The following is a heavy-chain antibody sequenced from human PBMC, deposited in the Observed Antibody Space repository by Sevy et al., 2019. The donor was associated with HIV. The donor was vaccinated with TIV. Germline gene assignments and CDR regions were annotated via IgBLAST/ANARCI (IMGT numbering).Heavy chain of an antibody. CDR3: TTSFGVIAGDDFDY. CDR2: INQDGGAK. CDR1: GFTLSTTW. D-gene: IGHD3-3*01. Sequence: GGSLRLSCAASGFTLSTTWMIWVRQAPGKGLEWVANINQDGGAKYYVDSVKGRFTISRDNTKNSLYLQMRSLRVEDTAVYYCTTSFGVIAGDDFDYWGQGTLVTVSS. J-gene: IGHJ4*01. V-gene: IGHV3-7*01.